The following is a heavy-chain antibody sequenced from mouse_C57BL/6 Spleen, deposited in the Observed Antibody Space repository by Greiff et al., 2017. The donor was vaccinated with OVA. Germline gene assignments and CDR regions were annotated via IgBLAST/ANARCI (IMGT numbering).Heavy chain of an antibody. Sequence: EVQLQQSGPELVKPGASVKISCKASGYSFTDYNMNWVKQSNGKSLEWIGVINPNYGTTSYNQKFKGKATLTVDQSSSTAYMQLNSLTSEDSAVYYGARGIYYGSSYDHAMDYWGQGTSVTVSS. CDR3: ARGIYYGSSYDHAMDY. D-gene: IGHD1-1*01. CDR1: GYSFTDYN. J-gene: IGHJ4*01. CDR2: INPNYGTT. V-gene: IGHV1-39*01.